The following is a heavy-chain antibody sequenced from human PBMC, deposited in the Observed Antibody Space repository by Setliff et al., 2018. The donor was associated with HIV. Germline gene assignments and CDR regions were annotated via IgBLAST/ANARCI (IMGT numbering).Heavy chain of an antibody. CDR1: GGSFSDFY. Sequence: SETLSLTCAVFGGSFSDFYWSWIRQPPGKGLEWIGEISYSGSTVYNPSLKSRVTMSVDASKNLVSLNLNSVTAADTAIYYCASGVARQVVIDRWFDPWGQGTPVTVSS. D-gene: IGHD2-21*01. J-gene: IGHJ5*02. CDR3: ASGVARQVVIDRWFDP. CDR2: ISYSGST. V-gene: IGHV4-34*01.